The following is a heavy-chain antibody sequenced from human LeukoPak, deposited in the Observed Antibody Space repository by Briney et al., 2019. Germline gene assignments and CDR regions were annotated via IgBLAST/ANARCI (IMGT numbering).Heavy chain of an antibody. Sequence: GGSLRLSCAAAGVMFPSYWMTWVRKAPGKGLEWVANIKQDGSEKYYVDSVKGRFTISRDNAKNSVYVQMNSLRAEDTAVYYCARRHHFGFLDSWGQGTLVTVSS. V-gene: IGHV3-7*04. CDR2: IKQDGSEK. D-gene: IGHD3-10*01. CDR1: GVMFPSYW. CDR3: ARRHHFGFLDS. J-gene: IGHJ4*02.